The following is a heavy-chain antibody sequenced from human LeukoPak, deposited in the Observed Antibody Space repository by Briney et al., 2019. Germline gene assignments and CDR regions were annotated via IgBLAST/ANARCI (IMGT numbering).Heavy chain of an antibody. Sequence: PSETLSLTCTVSGGSISSYYWSWIRQPPGKGLEWIGYIYYSGSTNYNPSLKSRVTISVDTSKNQFSLKLSSVTAADTAVYYCARDLGSSTVTTAFDYWGQGTLVTVSS. CDR1: GGSISSYY. V-gene: IGHV4-59*12. J-gene: IGHJ4*02. D-gene: IGHD4-17*01. CDR3: ARDLGSSTVTTAFDY. CDR2: IYYSGST.